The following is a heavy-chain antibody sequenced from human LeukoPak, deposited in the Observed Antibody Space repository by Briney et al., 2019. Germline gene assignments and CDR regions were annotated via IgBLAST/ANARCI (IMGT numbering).Heavy chain of an antibody. V-gene: IGHV3-30*02. D-gene: IGHD1-7*01. CDR1: GFTFNTYA. CDR3: AKDRTRELTAFDY. Sequence: GGSLRLSCAASGFTFNTYAMHWVRHPLGKGLEWVAFIRYDGSNKYYADSVKGRFTISRDNSKNTLYLQMNSLRAEDTAVYYCAKDRTRELTAFDYWGQGTLVTVSS. CDR2: IRYDGSNK. J-gene: IGHJ4*02.